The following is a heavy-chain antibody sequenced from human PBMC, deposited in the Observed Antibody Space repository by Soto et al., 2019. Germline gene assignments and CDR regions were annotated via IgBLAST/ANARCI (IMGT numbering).Heavy chain of an antibody. Sequence: QVKLQESGPGLVKPSETLSLTCTVSGDSVSSGAYYWSWVRQPPGKGLEWIGYIYYNAITNYNPSLKSRVTILVDTSKSEISLTLNSVTAADTAVYYCARANIAAAGTIFVPWGQGVLVTVSA. CDR3: ARANIAAAGTIFVP. CDR1: GDSVSSGAYY. D-gene: IGHD6-13*01. CDR2: IYYNAIT. V-gene: IGHV4-61*08. J-gene: IGHJ5*02.